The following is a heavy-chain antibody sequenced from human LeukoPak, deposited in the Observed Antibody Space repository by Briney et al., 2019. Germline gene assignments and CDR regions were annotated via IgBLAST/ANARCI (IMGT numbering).Heavy chain of an antibody. D-gene: IGHD3-10*01. CDR1: GFTFSSYG. V-gene: IGHV3-23*01. J-gene: IGHJ5*02. CDR3: AKEPYYYGSGSYSRPVWFDP. CDR2: ISGSGGST. Sequence: PGGSLRLSCAASGFTFSSYGMSWVRQAPGKGLEWVSAISGSGGSTYYADSVKGRFTISRDNSKNTLYLQMNSLGAEDTAVYYCAKEPYYYGSGSYSRPVWFDPWGQGTLVTVSS.